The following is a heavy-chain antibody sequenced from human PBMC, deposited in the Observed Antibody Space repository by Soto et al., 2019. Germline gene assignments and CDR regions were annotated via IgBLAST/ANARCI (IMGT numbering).Heavy chain of an antibody. D-gene: IGHD3-3*01. CDR1: GYTFTSYD. Sequence: ASVKVSCKASGYTFTSYDINWVRQATGQGLEWMGWMNPNSGNTGYAQKFQGRVTMTRNTSISTAYMELSSLRSEDTAVYYCASALTYYDFWSGFGGYYYYKDVWGKGTTVTVSS. CDR2: MNPNSGNT. J-gene: IGHJ6*03. CDR3: ASALTYYDFWSGFGGYYYYKDV. V-gene: IGHV1-8*01.